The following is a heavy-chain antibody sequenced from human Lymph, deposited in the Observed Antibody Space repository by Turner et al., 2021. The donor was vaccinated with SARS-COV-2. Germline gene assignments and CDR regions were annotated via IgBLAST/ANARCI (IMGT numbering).Heavy chain of an antibody. CDR2: ISNTSSYI. CDR3: ARDIPTTADCFDC. J-gene: IGHJ4*02. CDR1: GFTFSTCS. V-gene: IGHV3-21*01. D-gene: IGHD4-17*01. Sequence: EVQLVESGGGLVKPGGSLRLPCAASGFTFSTCSMNWVRQAPGKGLEWISSISNTSSYIYYADSVKGRFTISRDDAKNSLFLQMNSLRAEDTAVYYCARDIPTTADCFDCWGQGTLVTVSS.